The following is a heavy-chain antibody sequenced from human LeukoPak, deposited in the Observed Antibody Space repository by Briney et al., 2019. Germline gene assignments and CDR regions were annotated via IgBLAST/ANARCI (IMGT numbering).Heavy chain of an antibody. Sequence: SETLSLTCTVSGGSISSYYWSWIRQPPGKGLEWIGYIYYSGSTNYNPSLKSRVTISVDTSKNQFSLKLSSVTAADTAVYYCARARGYYYYCYMDVWGKGTTVTVSS. CDR2: IYYSGST. CDR3: ARARGYYYYCYMDV. CDR1: GGSISSYY. V-gene: IGHV4-59*01. J-gene: IGHJ6*03.